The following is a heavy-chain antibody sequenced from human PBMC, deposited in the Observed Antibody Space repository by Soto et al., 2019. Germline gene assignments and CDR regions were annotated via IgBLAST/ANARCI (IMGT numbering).Heavy chain of an antibody. CDR2: INHSGST. CDR3: ARVPVYSSGWRPVLYYFDY. V-gene: IGHV4-34*01. D-gene: IGHD6-19*01. Sequence: PSETLSLTCAVYCGSFSGYYWSWIRQPPGKGLEWIGEINHSGSTNYNPSLKSRVTISVDTSKNQFSLKLSSVTAADTAVYYCARVPVYSSGWRPVLYYFDYWGQGTLVTVSS. J-gene: IGHJ4*02. CDR1: CGSFSGYY.